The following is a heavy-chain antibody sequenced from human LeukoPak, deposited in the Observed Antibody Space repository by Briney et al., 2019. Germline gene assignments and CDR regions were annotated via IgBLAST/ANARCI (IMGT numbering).Heavy chain of an antibody. J-gene: IGHJ4*02. D-gene: IGHD2-21*02. V-gene: IGHV4-4*07. CDR3: AREKSDCLFDY. CDR1: GVSISSYY. CDR2: IYTSGST. Sequence: SETLSLTRTVSGVSISSYYWSWIRQPAGKGLEWIGRIYTSGSTNYNPSLKSRVTMSVDTSKNQFSLKLNSVTAADTAVYYCAREKSDCLFDYWGQGTLVTVSS.